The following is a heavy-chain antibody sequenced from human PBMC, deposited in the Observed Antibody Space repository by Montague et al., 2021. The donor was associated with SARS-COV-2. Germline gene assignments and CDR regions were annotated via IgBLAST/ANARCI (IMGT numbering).Heavy chain of an antibody. D-gene: IGHD6-13*01. CDR1: GFIFGDYT. Sequence: SLRLSCAASGFIFGDYTMHWVRQAPGKGLEWVSGINWNSGSIGYADSVKGRVTISRDNAKRYLYLEMNSLRGEDTAIYYCAKDARPGIGAPEDHWGQGTLVIVSS. J-gene: IGHJ4*02. CDR2: INWNSGSI. CDR3: AKDARPGIGAPEDH. V-gene: IGHV3-9*01.